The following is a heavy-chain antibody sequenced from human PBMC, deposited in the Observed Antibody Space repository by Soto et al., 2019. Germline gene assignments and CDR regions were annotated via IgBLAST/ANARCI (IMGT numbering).Heavy chain of an antibody. CDR2: ISYDGSNK. D-gene: IGHD1-7*01. V-gene: IGHV3-30*18. CDR1: GFTFSSYG. CDR3: AKDSAGTTGVFDY. J-gene: IGHJ4*02. Sequence: PGGSLRLSCAASGFTFSSYGMHWVRQAPGKGLEWVAVISYDGSNKYYADSVKGRFTISRDNSKNTLYLQMNSLRAEDTAVYYRAKDSAGTTGVFDYWGQGTLVTVSS.